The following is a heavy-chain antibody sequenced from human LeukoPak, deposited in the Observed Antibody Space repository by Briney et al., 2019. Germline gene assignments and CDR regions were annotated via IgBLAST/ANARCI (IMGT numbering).Heavy chain of an antibody. CDR3: AKVAKYYYGPETYFFFEH. CDR2: IYYSGST. J-gene: IGHJ4*02. Sequence: SETLSLTCTVSGDSISNYYWSWIRQPPGKGLEWIGYIYYSGSTNYNPSLKSRVTISVDTSKNQFSLKLSSVTAADTAVYYCAKVAKYYYGPETYFFFEHWGQGTLVTVSS. V-gene: IGHV4-59*12. D-gene: IGHD3-10*01. CDR1: GDSISNYY.